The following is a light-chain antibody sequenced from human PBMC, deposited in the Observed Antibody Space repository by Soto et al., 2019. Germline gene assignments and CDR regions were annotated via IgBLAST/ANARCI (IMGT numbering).Light chain of an antibody. J-gene: IGKJ1*01. CDR1: QSVSSSY. V-gene: IGKV3-15*01. CDR3: QQYNNWPRT. CDR2: GAS. Sequence: EVVMTQSPATLSVSPGARDPLSCRASQSVSSSYLAWYQQKPGQAPRLLIYGASTRATGIPARFSGSGSGTEFTLTISSLQSEDFAVYYCQQYNNWPRTFGQGTKVDIK.